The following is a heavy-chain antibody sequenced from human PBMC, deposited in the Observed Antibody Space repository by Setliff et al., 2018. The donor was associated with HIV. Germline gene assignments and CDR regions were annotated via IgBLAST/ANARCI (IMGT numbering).Heavy chain of an antibody. V-gene: IGHV4-34*01. J-gene: IGHJ5*02. CDR3: ARGVVRQVVIDRWFDP. D-gene: IGHD2-21*01. CDR2: ISYSGST. CDR1: GGSFSDFY. Sequence: PSETLSLTCAVFGGSFSDFYWSWIRQPPGKGLEWIGEISYSGSTVYNPSLKSRVTMSVDASKNLVSLNLNSVTAADTAIYYCARGVVRQVVIDRWFDPWGQGTPVTVSS.